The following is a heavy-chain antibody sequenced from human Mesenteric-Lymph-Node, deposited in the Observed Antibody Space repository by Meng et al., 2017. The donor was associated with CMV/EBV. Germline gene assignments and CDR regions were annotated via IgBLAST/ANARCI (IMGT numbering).Heavy chain of an antibody. CDR2: ISTDGSAQ. J-gene: IGHJ6*02. V-gene: IGHV3-7*01. CDR3: VKYLNRAMDV. CDR1: GFTFSSYE. D-gene: IGHD6-6*01. Sequence: GGSLRLSCAASGFTFSSYEMNWVRQAPGKGLEWVAHISTDGSAQSYVNSVRGRFTISRDNSKNSLYLQMSSLRAEDTAVYHCVKYLNRAMDVWGQGTTVTVSS.